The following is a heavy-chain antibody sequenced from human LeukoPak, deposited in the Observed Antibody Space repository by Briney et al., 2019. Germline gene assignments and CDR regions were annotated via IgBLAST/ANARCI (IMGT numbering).Heavy chain of an antibody. J-gene: IGHJ4*02. Sequence: GGSLRLSCAASGSTFSSYSMNWVRQAPGKGLEWVSSISSSSYIYYADSVKGRFTISRDNSKNTLYPQMNSLRAEDTAVYYCARGIWATTIDYWGQGTLVTVSS. CDR3: ARGIWATTIDY. CDR2: ISSSSYI. V-gene: IGHV3-21*04. D-gene: IGHD4-17*01. CDR1: GSTFSSYS.